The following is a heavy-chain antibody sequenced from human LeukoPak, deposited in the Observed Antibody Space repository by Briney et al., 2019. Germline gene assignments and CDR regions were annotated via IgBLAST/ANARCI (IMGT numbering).Heavy chain of an antibody. CDR2: ISGSGGST. V-gene: IGHV3-23*01. D-gene: IGHD2-2*01. Sequence: GGSLRLSCAASGFTFSSYAMSWVRQAPGKGLEWVSAISGSGGSTYYADSVKGRFTISRDNSKNTLYLQMNSLRAEDTAVYYCAREVVPAARYPYGMDVWGKGTTVTVSS. CDR3: AREVVPAARYPYGMDV. J-gene: IGHJ6*04. CDR1: GFTFSSYA.